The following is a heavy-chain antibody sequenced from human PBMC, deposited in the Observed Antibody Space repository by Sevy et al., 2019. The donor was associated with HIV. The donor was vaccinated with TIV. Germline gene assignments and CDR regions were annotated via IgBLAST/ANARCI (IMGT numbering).Heavy chain of an antibody. CDR1: GFTFITYD. CDR3: TRSGGYSDYGMDV. Sequence: GGSLRLSCAASGFTFITYDMHWVRHVTGKGLEWVSGVAPAGDTFYPCSVKGRFTISRENAKNSLYLQMNNLRAGDTAVYYCTRSGGYSDYGMDVWGHGTTVTVSS. CDR2: VAPAGDT. J-gene: IGHJ6*02. V-gene: IGHV3-13*01. D-gene: IGHD5-12*01.